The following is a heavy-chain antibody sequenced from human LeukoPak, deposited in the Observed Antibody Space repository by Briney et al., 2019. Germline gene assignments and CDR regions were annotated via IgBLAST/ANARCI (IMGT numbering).Heavy chain of an antibody. CDR3: AREVGATTHFDY. CDR2: IDPSDSYT. J-gene: IGHJ4*02. D-gene: IGHD1-26*01. CDR1: GYSLTSYW. Sequence: GESLKISCKGSGYSLTSYWISWVRQMPGKGLEWMGRIDPSDSYTNYSPSFQGHVTISADKSISTAYLQWSSLKASDTAMYYCAREVGATTHFDYWGQGTLVTVSS. V-gene: IGHV5-10-1*01.